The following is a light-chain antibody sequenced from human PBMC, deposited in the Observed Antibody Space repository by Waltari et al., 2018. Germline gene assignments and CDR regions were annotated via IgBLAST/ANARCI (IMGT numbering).Light chain of an antibody. J-gene: IGKJ3*01. CDR2: AVS. CDR1: QTVTSDY. V-gene: IGKV3-20*01. Sequence: DIVLTQAPGTLSLSRGERATSTFRASQTVTSDYFPWYQKKHGQPPRLLSYAVSTRATGIPDRFSGSGSGTDFSLTISRLEPEDFAVYYCQHYGTSPRATFGPGTRVDVK. CDR3: QHYGTSPRAT.